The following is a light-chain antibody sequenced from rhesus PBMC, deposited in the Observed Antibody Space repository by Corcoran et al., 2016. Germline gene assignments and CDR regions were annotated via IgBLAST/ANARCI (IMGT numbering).Light chain of an antibody. J-gene: IGKJ2*01. CDR3: QQHNSLPYS. CDR2: DAS. V-gene: IGKV1-44*03. CDR1: QTIGNY. Sequence: DIQMTQSPSSLSAFGGDRVIITCRASQTIGNYLIWYQQKPGKVLKVLIYDASTLQSGVPFRFSGSGSGTDFTLTISSLQPEDFATYYCQQHNSLPYSFGQGTKVEIK.